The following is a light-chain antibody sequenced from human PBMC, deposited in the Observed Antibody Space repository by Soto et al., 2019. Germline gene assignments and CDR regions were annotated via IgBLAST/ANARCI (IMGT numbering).Light chain of an antibody. CDR2: DAS. J-gene: IGKJ4*01. V-gene: IGKV1-5*01. CDR3: QQYDNYPLT. CDR1: QTVGSW. Sequence: DIQMTQSPSTLSASVGDRVTITCRASQTVGSWLAWYQQKPGTAPKFLIYDASTLESGVPSRFSGSGSGTEFTLTISSLQPDDFATYYCQQYDNYPLTVGGGTKVDIK.